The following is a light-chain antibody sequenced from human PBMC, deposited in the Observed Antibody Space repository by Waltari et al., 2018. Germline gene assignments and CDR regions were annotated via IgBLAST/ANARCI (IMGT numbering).Light chain of an antibody. J-gene: IGKJ4*01. Sequence: EIVMTHSPATLSVSPGERATLSCRASQSVHINLAWYQQEPGQAPRLLVYDASTRATGIPARFGGSGSGTEFTLTISSLQSEDFAVYYCQQYHDWPLTFAGGTKVEIK. CDR2: DAS. V-gene: IGKV3-15*01. CDR1: QSVHIN. CDR3: QQYHDWPLT.